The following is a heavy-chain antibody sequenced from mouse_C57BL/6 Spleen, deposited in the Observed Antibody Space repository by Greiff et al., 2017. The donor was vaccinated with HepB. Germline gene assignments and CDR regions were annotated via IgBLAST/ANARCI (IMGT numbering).Heavy chain of an antibody. D-gene: IGHD2-2*01. J-gene: IGHJ4*01. V-gene: IGHV1-69*01. CDR2: IDPSDSYT. Sequence: VQLQQPGAELVMPGASVKLSCKASGYTFTSYWMHWVKQRPGQGLEWIGEIDPSDSYTNYNQKFKGKSTLTVDKSSSTAYMKLRSLTDEDSAVYYFARRKGYYGYDVYAMDYWGQGTSVTVSS. CDR1: GYTFTSYW. CDR3: ARRKGYYGYDVYAMDY.